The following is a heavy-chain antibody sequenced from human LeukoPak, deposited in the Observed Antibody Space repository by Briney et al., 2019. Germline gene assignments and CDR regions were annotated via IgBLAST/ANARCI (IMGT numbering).Heavy chain of an antibody. CDR2: ISWNSGSI. Sequence: GRSLRLSCAASGFTFDDYAMHWVRQAPGKGLEWVSGISWNSGSIGYADSVKGRFTISRDNAKNSLYLQMNSLRAEDTALYYCAKDSSSGWYHVFDYWGQGTLVTVSS. D-gene: IGHD6-19*01. V-gene: IGHV3-9*01. CDR3: AKDSSSGWYHVFDY. J-gene: IGHJ4*02. CDR1: GFTFDDYA.